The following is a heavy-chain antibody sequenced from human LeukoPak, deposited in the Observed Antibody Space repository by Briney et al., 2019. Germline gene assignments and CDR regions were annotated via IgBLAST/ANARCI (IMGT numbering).Heavy chain of an antibody. J-gene: IGHJ1*01. Sequence: GGSLRLSCAASGFTFSSYGMHWVRQAPGKGLEWVSYISSSGSTIYYADSVKGRFTISRDNAKNSLYLQMNGLRAEDTAVYYCASSPFCSSTSCYRTHFQHWGQGTLVTVSS. V-gene: IGHV3-48*04. CDR2: ISSSGSTI. D-gene: IGHD2-2*01. CDR1: GFTFSSYG. CDR3: ASSPFCSSTSCYRTHFQH.